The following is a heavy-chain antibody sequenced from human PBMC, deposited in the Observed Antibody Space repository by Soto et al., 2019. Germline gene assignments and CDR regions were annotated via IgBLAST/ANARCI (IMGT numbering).Heavy chain of an antibody. J-gene: IGHJ5*02. CDR2: ISYDGSNK. CDR1: GFTFSSYA. CDR3: ARESNSWFDP. Sequence: GSLRLSCAASGFTFSSYAMHWVRQAPGKGLEWVAVISYDGSNKYYADSVKGRFTISRDNSKNTLYLQMNSLRAEDTAVYYCARESNSWFDPWGQGTLVTVSS. V-gene: IGHV3-30-3*01.